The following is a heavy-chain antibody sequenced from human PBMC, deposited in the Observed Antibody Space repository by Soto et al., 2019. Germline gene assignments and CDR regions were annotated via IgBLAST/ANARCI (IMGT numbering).Heavy chain of an antibody. CDR3: ARHRRRMYSSSPFDY. Sequence: QVQLQESGPGLVKPSETLSLTCTVSGGSISSYYWSWIRQPPGKGLEWIGYIYYSGSTNYNPSLKSRVTISVDTSKNQFSLKLSSVTAADTAVYYCARHRRRMYSSSPFDYWGQGTLVTVSS. D-gene: IGHD6-6*01. V-gene: IGHV4-59*08. CDR1: GGSISSYY. CDR2: IYYSGST. J-gene: IGHJ4*02.